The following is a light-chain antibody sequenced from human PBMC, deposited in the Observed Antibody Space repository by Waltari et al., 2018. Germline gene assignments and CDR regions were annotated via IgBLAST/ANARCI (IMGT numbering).Light chain of an antibody. CDR3: QQDYSTPPLT. CDR2: WAS. V-gene: IGKV4-1*01. Sequence: DIVMTQSPDALSVSLGERATVNCKSSRSLFYSPNNKTYLSWYKQKAGQPPKLLIYWASVRVSGVPDRFSGSGSGTDFTLTINNLRAEDVAVYYCQQDYSTPPLTFGGGTQVQI. J-gene: IGKJ4*01. CDR1: RSLFYSPNNKTY.